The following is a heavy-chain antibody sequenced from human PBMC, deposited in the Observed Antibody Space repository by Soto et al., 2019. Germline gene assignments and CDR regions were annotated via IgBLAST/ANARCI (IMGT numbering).Heavy chain of an antibody. V-gene: IGHV5-51*01. CDR2: IYPGDSDT. CDR3: ARQSKVRGVISLFAP. CDR1: GYSFTSYW. J-gene: IGHJ5*02. D-gene: IGHD3-10*01. Sequence: GESLKISCKGSGYSFTSYWIGWARQMPGKGLEWMGIIYPGDSDTRYSPSFQGQVTISADKSISTAYLQWSSLKASDTAMYYCARQSKVRGVISLFAPWGQGTLVTVSS.